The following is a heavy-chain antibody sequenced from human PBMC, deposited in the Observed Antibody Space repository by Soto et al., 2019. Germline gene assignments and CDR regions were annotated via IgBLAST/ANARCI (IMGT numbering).Heavy chain of an antibody. V-gene: IGHV4-59*01. J-gene: IGHJ6*03. D-gene: IGHD6-19*01. Sequence: SETLSLTCTVAGGSISSYCWSWIRQPPGKGLEWIGYIYYSGSTNYNPSLKSRVTISVDTSKNQFSLKLSSVTAADTAVYYCARDTAVAGPYYYYYYMDVWGKGTTVTVSS. CDR3: ARDTAVAGPYYYYYYMDV. CDR1: GGSISSYC. CDR2: IYYSGST.